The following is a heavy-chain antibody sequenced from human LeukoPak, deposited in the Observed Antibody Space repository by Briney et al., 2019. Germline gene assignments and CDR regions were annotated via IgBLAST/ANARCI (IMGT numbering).Heavy chain of an antibody. V-gene: IGHV1-2*02. CDR2: INPNSGGT. Sequence: ASVKVSCKASGYTFTGYYMHWVRQAPGQGLEWMGWINPNSGGTNYAQKFQGRVTMTRDTSISTAYMELSRLRSDDTAVYYCARSTWLQLYVLHYWGQGTLVTVSS. D-gene: IGHD5-24*01. CDR1: GYTFTGYY. CDR3: ARSTWLQLYVLHY. J-gene: IGHJ4*02.